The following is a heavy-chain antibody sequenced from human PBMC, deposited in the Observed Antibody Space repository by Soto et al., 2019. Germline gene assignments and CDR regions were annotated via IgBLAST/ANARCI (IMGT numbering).Heavy chain of an antibody. V-gene: IGHV4-38-2*02. CDR1: GYSISSGYY. CDR2: IYHSGST. D-gene: IGHD3-22*01. Sequence: TSETLSLTCAVSGYSISSGYYWGWIRQPPGKGLEWIGSIYHSGSTYYNPSLKSRVTISVDTSKNQFSLKLSSVTAADTAVYYCARETYYDSSGYYYKAHWFDPWGQGTLVTVSS. J-gene: IGHJ5*02. CDR3: ARETYYDSSGYYYKAHWFDP.